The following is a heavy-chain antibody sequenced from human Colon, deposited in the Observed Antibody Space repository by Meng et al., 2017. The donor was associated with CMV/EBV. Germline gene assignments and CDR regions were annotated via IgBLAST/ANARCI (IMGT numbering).Heavy chain of an antibody. CDR1: GFTFSTYW. J-gene: IGHJ4*02. Sequence: GESLKISCAASGFTFSTYWMHWVRQAPGKGLVWVSRINSDGSSTTYADSVKGRFTISRDNAKNTVYLRMNSLRVEDTAVYYCARDDYSGPDYWGQGTLATVSS. CDR3: ARDDYSGPDY. CDR2: INSDGSST. V-gene: IGHV3-74*01. D-gene: IGHD2-21*01.